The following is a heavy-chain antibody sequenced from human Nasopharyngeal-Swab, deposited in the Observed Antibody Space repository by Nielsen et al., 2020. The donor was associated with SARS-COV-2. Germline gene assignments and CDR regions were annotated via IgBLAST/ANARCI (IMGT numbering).Heavy chain of an antibody. CDR1: GCFVSSGSYY. CDR2: IYHSGST. Sequence: SETLSLTCTVSGCFVSSGSYYWSWIRQPPGKGLEWIGYIYHSGSTNYNPSLKSRVTISVDTSKNQFSLKLSSVTAADTAVYYCARSIHGVSYAFDIWGQGTMVTVSS. J-gene: IGHJ3*02. V-gene: IGHV4-61*01. CDR3: ARSIHGVSYAFDI. D-gene: IGHD3-16*02.